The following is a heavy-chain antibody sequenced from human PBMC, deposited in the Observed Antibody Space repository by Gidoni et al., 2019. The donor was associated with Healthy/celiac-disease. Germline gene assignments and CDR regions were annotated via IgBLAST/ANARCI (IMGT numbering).Heavy chain of an antibody. D-gene: IGHD5-18*01. J-gene: IGHJ4*02. CDR1: GFHFSSYG. Sequence: QVQLVESGGGVVQPGRSLRIHCEASGFHFSSYGMHWVRQAPGKGLELVAVRSYDGSNKYYADSVKGRFTISRDNSKNTLYLQMNSLRAEDTAVYYCAKGGGYSYGTTGSFDYWGQGTLVTVSS. CDR3: AKGGGYSYGTTGSFDY. V-gene: IGHV3-30*18. CDR2: RSYDGSNK.